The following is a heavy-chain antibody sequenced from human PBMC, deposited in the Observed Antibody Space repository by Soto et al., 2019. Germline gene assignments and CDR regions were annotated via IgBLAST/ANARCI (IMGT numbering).Heavy chain of an antibody. CDR3: AKALDSSNWFDP. D-gene: IGHD6-13*01. Sequence: GGSLRLSCAASGFTFSNYAMSWVRLAPGKGLEWVSLISGSGASTYYADSVKGRFTISRDNSKNTLYLQMNNLGAEDTAEYYCAKALDSSNWFDPWGQGTLVTVSS. CDR2: ISGSGAST. V-gene: IGHV3-23*01. CDR1: GFTFSNYA. J-gene: IGHJ5*02.